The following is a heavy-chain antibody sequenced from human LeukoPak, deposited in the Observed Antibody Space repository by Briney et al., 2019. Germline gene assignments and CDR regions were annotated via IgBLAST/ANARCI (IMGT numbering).Heavy chain of an antibody. J-gene: IGHJ4*02. V-gene: IGHV3-21*01. Sequence: PGGSLRLSYAASGFTFSSYSMNWVRQAPGKGLEWVSSISSSSSYIYYADSVKGRFTISRDNAKNSLYLQMNSLRAEDTAVYYCARDDPFVRGVFLERYFDYWGQGTLVTVSS. CDR3: ARDDPFVRGVFLERYFDY. CDR1: GFTFSSYS. CDR2: ISSSSSYI. D-gene: IGHD3-10*02.